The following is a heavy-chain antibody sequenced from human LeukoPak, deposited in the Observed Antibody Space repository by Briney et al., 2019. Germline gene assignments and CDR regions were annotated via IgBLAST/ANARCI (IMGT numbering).Heavy chain of an antibody. V-gene: IGHV3-7*03. D-gene: IGHD3-10*01. CDR2: IKEDGSEK. CDR1: GFTFRSYW. CDR3: ARDMGVARESRIYYYYYGMDV. J-gene: IGHJ6*02. Sequence: PGGSLRLSCAASGFTFRSYWMSWVRQAPGKGLEWVANIKEDGSEKYYVDSVKGRFTISRDSAKNSLYLQMNSLRVEDTAVYYCARDMGVARESRIYYYYYGMDVWGQGTTVTVSS.